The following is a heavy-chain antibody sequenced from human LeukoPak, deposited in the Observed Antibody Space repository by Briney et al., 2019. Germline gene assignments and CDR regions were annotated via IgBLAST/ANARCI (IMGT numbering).Heavy chain of an antibody. CDR3: AGTDYDILTGYGLDV. Sequence: GGSLRLSCAASRFPFSTYELNWVRRAPGKGLEWISYISGRGGTVYYADSVKGRFTISRDNTKNSLFLQMSSLRADDTAVYYCAGTDYDILTGYGLDVWGQGTTVTVSS. CDR2: ISGRGGTV. D-gene: IGHD3-9*01. CDR1: RFPFSTYE. V-gene: IGHV3-48*03. J-gene: IGHJ6*02.